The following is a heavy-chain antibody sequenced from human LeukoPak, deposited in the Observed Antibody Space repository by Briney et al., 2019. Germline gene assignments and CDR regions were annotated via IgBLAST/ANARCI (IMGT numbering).Heavy chain of an antibody. Sequence: PGGPLRLSCAASGFTFSSYAMHWVRQAPGKGLEWVAVISYDGSNKYYADSVKGRFTISRDNSKNTLYLQMNSLRAEDTAVYYCARVVVPAAIRGYFQHWGQGTLVTVSS. D-gene: IGHD2-2*02. V-gene: IGHV3-30-3*01. CDR2: ISYDGSNK. J-gene: IGHJ1*01. CDR1: GFTFSSYA. CDR3: ARVVVPAAIRGYFQH.